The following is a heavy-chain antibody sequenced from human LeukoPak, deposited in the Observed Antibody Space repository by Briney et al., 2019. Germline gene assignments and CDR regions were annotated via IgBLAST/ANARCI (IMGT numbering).Heavy chain of an antibody. V-gene: IGHV3-9*01. D-gene: IGHD2-2*01. CDR2: ISWSGDRM. CDR1: GFTFEDHV. CDR3: AKDLGGSATTV. Sequence: PGGSLRLSCAASGFTFEDHVMHWVRHAPGKGLECVSSISWSGDRMGYADAVKGRFTISRDNAKNSLFLQMNSLRVEDTALYYCAKDLGGSATTVWGQGTLVTVSS. J-gene: IGHJ4*02.